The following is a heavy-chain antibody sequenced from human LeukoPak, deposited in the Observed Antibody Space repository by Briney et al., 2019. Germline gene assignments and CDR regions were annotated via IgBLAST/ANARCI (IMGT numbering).Heavy chain of an antibody. CDR3: AVYCSGGSCSISRGYYFGMDV. D-gene: IGHD2-15*01. Sequence: SETLSLTCTVSGGSISTSSYYWGWVRQPPGKGLEWIGNIYYRGSTYYNPSLKSRVTISVDTSKNQFSLKLSSATAADTAVYYCAVYCSGGSCSISRGYYFGMDVWGLGTTVTVSS. CDR1: GGSISTSSYY. CDR2: IYYRGST. J-gene: IGHJ6*02. V-gene: IGHV4-39*01.